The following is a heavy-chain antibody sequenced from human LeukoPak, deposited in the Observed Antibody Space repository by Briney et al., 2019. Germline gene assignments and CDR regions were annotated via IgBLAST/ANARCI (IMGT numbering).Heavy chain of an antibody. CDR2: IIPMFGTP. Sequence: SVKVSCKASGYTFTSYAMHWVRQAPGQRLEWMGGIIPMFGTPNYAQRLQGRVTITADKSTKTAYMELSSLRSEDTAVYYCARAGYDFWSGYHPYYYYVDVWGKGTTVTVSS. CDR3: ARAGYDFWSGYHPYYYYVDV. V-gene: IGHV1-69*06. D-gene: IGHD3-3*01. CDR1: GYTFTSYA. J-gene: IGHJ6*03.